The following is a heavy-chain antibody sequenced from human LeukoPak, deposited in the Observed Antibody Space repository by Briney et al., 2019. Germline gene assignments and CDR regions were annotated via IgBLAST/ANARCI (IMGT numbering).Heavy chain of an antibody. V-gene: IGHV4-59*01. CDR2: IYYSGTTSGST. CDR1: GGSIRSSY. D-gene: IGHD7-27*01. J-gene: IGHJ6*02. CDR3: ARGSGRYYYYGVDV. Sequence: PSETLPLTCTVSGGSIRSSYWSWIRQPPGKGLEWIGRIYYSGTTSGSTNYNPSLKSRVTISVDTSKNQFSLQVRSVTAADTAVYYCARGSGRYYYYGVDVWGQGTTVTVSS.